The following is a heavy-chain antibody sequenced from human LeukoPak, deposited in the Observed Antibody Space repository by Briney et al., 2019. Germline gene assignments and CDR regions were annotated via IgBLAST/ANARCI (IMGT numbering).Heavy chain of an antibody. CDR3: ARPYYYDSSGYYFDGFDI. CDR1: GYTFTGYY. V-gene: IGHV1-2*02. D-gene: IGHD3-22*01. J-gene: IGHJ3*02. Sequence: ASVKVSCKASGYTFTGYYVHWVRQAPGQGLEWMGWINPNSGGTNYAQKFQGRVTMTRDTSISTAYMELSRLRSDDTAVYYCARPYYYDSSGYYFDGFDIWGQGTMVTVSS. CDR2: INPNSGGT.